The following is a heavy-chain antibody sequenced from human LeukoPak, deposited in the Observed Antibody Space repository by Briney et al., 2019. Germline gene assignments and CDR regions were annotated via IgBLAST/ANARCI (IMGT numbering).Heavy chain of an antibody. J-gene: IGHJ4*02. CDR2: IYYSGST. Sequence: SETLSLTCTVSGGSISSSSHYWGWIRQTPRKGLEWIGSIYYSGSTYYNPSLKSRVTISVDRSKNQFSLKLTSVTAADTAVYFCARAFDFGSGYLHYYFDSWGQGILVTVSS. CDR3: ARAFDFGSGYLHYYFDS. CDR1: GGSISSSSHY. V-gene: IGHV4-39*07. D-gene: IGHD3-3*01.